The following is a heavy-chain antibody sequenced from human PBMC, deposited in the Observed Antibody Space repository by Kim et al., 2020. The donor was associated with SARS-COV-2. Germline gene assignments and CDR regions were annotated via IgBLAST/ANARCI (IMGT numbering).Heavy chain of an antibody. V-gene: IGHV4-39*01. D-gene: IGHD6-13*01. CDR1: GGSISTYY. CDR3: ARLNVGSPFDP. CDR2: IYHDGSN. Sequence: SETLSLTCTVSGGSISTYYWGWIRQPPGKGLEYIGCIYHDGSNYYNPSLKSRVIIYMDTSKNQFSLKLSSVTAADTAVYYCARLNVGSPFDPWGQGTLVTVSS. J-gene: IGHJ5*02.